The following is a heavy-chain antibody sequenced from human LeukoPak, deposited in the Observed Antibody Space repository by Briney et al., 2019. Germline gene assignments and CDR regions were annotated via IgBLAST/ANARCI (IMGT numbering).Heavy chain of an antibody. CDR1: GYTFTSYG. CDR3: ATGPVLRFLEWLPNFDY. V-gene: IGHV1-24*01. J-gene: IGHJ4*02. D-gene: IGHD3-3*01. Sequence: ASVKVSCKASGYTFTSYGISWVRQAPGQGLEWTGGFDPEDGETIYAQKFQGRVTMTEDTSTDTAYMELSSLRSEDTAVYYCATGPVLRFLEWLPNFDYWGQGTLVTVSS. CDR2: FDPEDGET.